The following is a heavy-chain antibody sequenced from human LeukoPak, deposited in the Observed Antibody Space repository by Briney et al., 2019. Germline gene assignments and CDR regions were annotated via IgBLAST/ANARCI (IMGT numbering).Heavy chain of an antibody. J-gene: IGHJ4*02. CDR1: GGSFSGYY. CDR2: INHSGST. V-gene: IGHV4-34*01. Sequence: SETLSLTCAVYGGSFSGYYWSWIRQPPGKGLEWIGEINHSGSTNYNPSLKSRVTISVDTSKNQFSLKLSSVIAADTAVYYCARGVIAAAGKNYFDYWGQGTLVTVSS. D-gene: IGHD6-13*01. CDR3: ARGVIAAAGKNYFDY.